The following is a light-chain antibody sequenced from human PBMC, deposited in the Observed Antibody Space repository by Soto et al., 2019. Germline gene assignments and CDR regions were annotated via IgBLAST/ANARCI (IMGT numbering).Light chain of an antibody. V-gene: IGKV1-9*01. J-gene: IGKJ4*01. CDR1: QGISSF. CDR2: AAS. CDR3: QQLNSYPLT. Sequence: DIHLTQSPSFLSASVGDRVTITCRASQGISSFLAWYQQKPGKAPKLLIYAASTLQSGVPSRFSGSGSGTDFTLTISSLQPEDFATYYCQQLNSYPLTFGGGTKVDI.